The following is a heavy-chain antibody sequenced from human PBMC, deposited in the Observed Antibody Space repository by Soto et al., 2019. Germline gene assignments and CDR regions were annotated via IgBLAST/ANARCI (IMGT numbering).Heavy chain of an antibody. J-gene: IGHJ6*03. CDR1: GFTFSSYW. CDR2: INSDGSST. Sequence: GGSLRLSCAASGFTFSSYWMHWVRQAPGKGLVWVSRINSDGSSTSYADSVKGRFTISRDNAKNTLYLQMNSLRAEDTAVYYCARAVSSSSVSYYYYYYMDVWGKGTTVTVSS. D-gene: IGHD6-6*01. V-gene: IGHV3-74*01. CDR3: ARAVSSSSVSYYYYYYMDV.